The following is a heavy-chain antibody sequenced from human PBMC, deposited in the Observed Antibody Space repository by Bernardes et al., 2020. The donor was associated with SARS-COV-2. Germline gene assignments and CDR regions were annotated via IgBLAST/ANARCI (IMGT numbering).Heavy chain of an antibody. J-gene: IGHJ2*01. CDR3: ATEGLVVMDGYFAL. Sequence: ASVKVPCKVSGNTLSEFPMHWVRQTPGKGLEWMGGFDPELEKTIYSQKFQGRVTMTEDTSTDTAYLELRSLRHDDTAVYYCATEGLVVMDGYFALWGRGTLVSVSA. V-gene: IGHV1-24*01. CDR2: FDPELEKT. CDR1: GNTLSEFP. D-gene: IGHD2-21*01.